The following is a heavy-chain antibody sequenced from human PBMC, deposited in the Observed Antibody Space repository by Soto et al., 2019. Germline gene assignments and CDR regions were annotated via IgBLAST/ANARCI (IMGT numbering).Heavy chain of an antibody. J-gene: IGHJ5*02. V-gene: IGHV4-34*01. CDR3: ARGQRGGCSGGSCYEFDP. Sequence: SETLSLTCAVYGGSFSGYYWSWIRRPPGKGLEWIGEINHSGSTNYNPSLKSRVTISVDTSKNQFSLKLSSVTAADTAVYYCARGQRGGCSGGSCYEFDPWGQGTLVTVS. CDR2: INHSGST. D-gene: IGHD2-15*01. CDR1: GGSFSGYY.